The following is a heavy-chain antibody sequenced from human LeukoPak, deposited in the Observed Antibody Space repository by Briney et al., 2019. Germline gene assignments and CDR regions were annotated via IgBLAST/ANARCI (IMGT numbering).Heavy chain of an antibody. D-gene: IGHD2-2*01. V-gene: IGHV5-51*01. CDR3: ARRKGCSSTSCYGMDV. CDR1: GYSFTSYW. Sequence: GESLKISCKGSGYSFTSYWIGWVRQMPGKGLAWMGIIYPGDSDTRYSPSFQGQVTISADKSISTAYLQWSSLKASDTAMYYCARRKGCSSTSCYGMDVWGQGTTVTVSS. J-gene: IGHJ6*02. CDR2: IYPGDSDT.